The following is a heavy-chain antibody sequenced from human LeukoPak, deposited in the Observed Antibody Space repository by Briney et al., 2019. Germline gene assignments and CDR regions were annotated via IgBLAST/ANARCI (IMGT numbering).Heavy chain of an antibody. Sequence: SETLSLTCTVSGGSISSGDYYWSWIRQPPGKGLEWIGYISYSGSTYYNPSLKSRVTISLDTSKNQFSLNLSSVTAADTAVYYCARDPPVRMTTVTTGDYWGQGTLVTVTS. V-gene: IGHV4-30-4*01. CDR3: ARDPPVRMTTVTTGDY. D-gene: IGHD4-17*01. CDR2: ISYSGST. J-gene: IGHJ4*02. CDR1: GGSISSGDYY.